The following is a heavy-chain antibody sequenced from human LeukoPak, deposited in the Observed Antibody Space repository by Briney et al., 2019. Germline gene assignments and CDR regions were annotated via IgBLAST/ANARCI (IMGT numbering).Heavy chain of an antibody. V-gene: IGHV3-48*01. D-gene: IGHD3-22*01. CDR2: ISSSSSTI. CDR3: ARAQYYSDSTGYYYLHY. Sequence: GGSLRLSCAASGFTFSSYHMNWVRQAPGKGLEWVSYISSSSSTIYYADSVKGRFTISRDNAKNSLYLQTNSLRAEDTAVYYCARAQYYSDSTGYYYLHYWGQGTLVTVSS. J-gene: IGHJ4*02. CDR1: GFTFSSYH.